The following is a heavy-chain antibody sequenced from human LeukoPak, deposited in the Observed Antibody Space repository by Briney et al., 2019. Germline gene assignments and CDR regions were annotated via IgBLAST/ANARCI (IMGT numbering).Heavy chain of an antibody. J-gene: IGHJ4*02. V-gene: IGHV3-30-3*01. CDR1: GFTFSSYA. D-gene: IGHD5-12*01. CDR2: ISYDGSNK. Sequence: GGSLRLSCAASGFTFSSYAMHWVRQAPGKGLEWVAVISYDGSNKYYADSVKGRFTISRDNSKNTLYLQMNSLRAEDTAVYHCAREVAGGPFDYWGQGTLVTVSS. CDR3: AREVAGGPFDY.